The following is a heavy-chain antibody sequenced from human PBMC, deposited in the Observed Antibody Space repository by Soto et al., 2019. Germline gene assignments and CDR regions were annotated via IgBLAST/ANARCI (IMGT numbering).Heavy chain of an antibody. Sequence: PGGSLRLSSAASGLIFSNYGMNWVRQAPGKGLEWVSSISSGGGYTTYYADSVKGRFTISRDNSKNTVYLQMNSLRAEDTAVYYCAKEGTRDEYYFDYWGQGTLVTVSS. D-gene: IGHD3-10*01. J-gene: IGHJ4*02. V-gene: IGHV3-23*01. CDR2: ISSGGGYTT. CDR3: AKEGTRDEYYFDY. CDR1: GLIFSNYG.